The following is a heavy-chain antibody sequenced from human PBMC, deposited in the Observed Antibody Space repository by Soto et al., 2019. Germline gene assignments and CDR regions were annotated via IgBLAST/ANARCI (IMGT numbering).Heavy chain of an antibody. D-gene: IGHD6-13*01. V-gene: IGHV4-59*01. CDR2: IYYSGST. CDR1: GGSISSYY. Sequence: QVQLQESGPGLVKPSETLSLTCTVSGGSISSYYWSWIRQPPGKGLEWIGYIYYSGSTNYNPSLKSRVTISVATSKNQFSLKLSSVTAADTAVYYCARVSSSWNGGVLFDFWGQGTLVTVSS. CDR3: ARVSSSWNGGVLFDF. J-gene: IGHJ4*02.